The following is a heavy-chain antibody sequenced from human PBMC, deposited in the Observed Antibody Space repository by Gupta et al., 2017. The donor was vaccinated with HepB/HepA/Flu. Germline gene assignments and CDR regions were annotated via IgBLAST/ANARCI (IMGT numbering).Heavy chain of an antibody. CDR1: RGTFSSYA. CDR3: ARGRSSSAGIYYYYMDV. D-gene: IGHD6-6*01. CDR2: IIPIFGTA. J-gene: IGHJ6*03. V-gene: IGHV1-69*06. Sequence: QVQLVQSGAEVKKPGSSVKVSCKASRGTFSSYAISAVRQAPGQRLEWMGGIIPIFGTANYEQKFQGRVTITADKSTSTAYMELSSLRSEDTAVYYCARGRSSSAGIYYYYMDVWGKGTTVTVSS.